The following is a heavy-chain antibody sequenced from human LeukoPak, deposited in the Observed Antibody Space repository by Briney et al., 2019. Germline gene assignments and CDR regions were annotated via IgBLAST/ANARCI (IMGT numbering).Heavy chain of an antibody. CDR2: IYTSGST. CDR3: ARAMSIAARLQTIFDY. V-gene: IGHV4-61*02. D-gene: IGHD6-6*01. CDR1: GGSISTGSYY. Sequence: SETLSLTCTVSGGSISTGSYYWSWIRQPAGKRLEWIGRIYTSGSTNYNPSLKSRVTISVDTSKNQFSLNLTSVTAADTAVYYCARAMSIAARLQTIFDYWGQGTLVTVSS. J-gene: IGHJ4*02.